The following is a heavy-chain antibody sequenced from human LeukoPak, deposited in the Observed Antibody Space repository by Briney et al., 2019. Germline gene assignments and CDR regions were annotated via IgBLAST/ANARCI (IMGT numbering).Heavy chain of an antibody. V-gene: IGHV1-46*01. Sequence: ASVKVSCKASGYTFTSYYIHWVRQAPGQGLEWMGMINPGAGDTTYARKFQNRVTMTRDTSTSTVYMELSSLRSEDTAMYYCARTYGSGSYYKYYYDHWGQGALVTVSS. CDR2: INPGAGDT. J-gene: IGHJ4*02. CDR3: ARTYGSGSYYKYYYDH. CDR1: GYTFTSYY. D-gene: IGHD3-10*01.